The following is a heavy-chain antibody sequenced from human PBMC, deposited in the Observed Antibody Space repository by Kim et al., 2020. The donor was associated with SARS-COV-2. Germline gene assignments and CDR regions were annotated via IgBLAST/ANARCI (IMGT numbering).Heavy chain of an antibody. V-gene: IGHV1-2*02. D-gene: IGHD3-3*01. CDR1: GYTFTGYY. CDR2: INPNSGGT. CDR3: ARSTGRVTRWSGYPLFGY. J-gene: IGHJ4*02. Sequence: ASVKVSCKASGYTFTGYYMHWVRQAPGQGLEWMGWINPNSGGTNYAQKFQGRVTMTRDTSISTAYMELSRLRSDDTAVYYCARSTGRVTRWSGYPLFGYWGQGTLVTVSS.